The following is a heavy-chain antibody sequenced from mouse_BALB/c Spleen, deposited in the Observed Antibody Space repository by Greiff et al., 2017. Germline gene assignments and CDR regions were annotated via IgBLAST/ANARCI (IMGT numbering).Heavy chain of an antibody. CDR1: GFTFTDYY. J-gene: IGHJ4*01. CDR2: IRNKANGYTT. Sequence: DVKLVESGGGLVQPGGSLRLSCATSGFTFTDYYMSWVRQPPGKALEWLGFIRNKANGYTTEYSASVKGRFTISRDNSQSILYLQMNTLRAEDSATYYCARETDYYCPVYYAMDYWGQGTSVTVSS. D-gene: IGHD1-1*01. CDR3: ARETDYYCPVYYAMDY. V-gene: IGHV7-3*02.